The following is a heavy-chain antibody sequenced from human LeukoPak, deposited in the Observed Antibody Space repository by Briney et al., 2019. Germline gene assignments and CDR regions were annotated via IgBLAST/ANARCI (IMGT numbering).Heavy chain of an antibody. D-gene: IGHD3-10*01. CDR1: GFTFSSYE. J-gene: IGHJ4*02. V-gene: IGHV3-48*03. CDR2: ISSSGSTI. Sequence: GGSLRLSCAASGFTFSSYEMNWVRRAPGKGLEWVSYISSSGSTIYYADSVKGRFTISRDNAKNSLYPQMNSLRAEDTAVYYCARDPQLLWFGEGDYWGQGTLVTVSS. CDR3: ARDPQLLWFGEGDY.